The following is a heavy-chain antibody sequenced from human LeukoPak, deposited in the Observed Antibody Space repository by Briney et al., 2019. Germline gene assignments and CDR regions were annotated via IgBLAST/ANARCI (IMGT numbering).Heavy chain of an antibody. D-gene: IGHD6-13*01. J-gene: IGHJ5*02. Sequence: SETLSLTCTVSGGSVSSTTSSWVWIRQPPGKGLEWIATIYYTGTTFYNPSLKSRVTMSVDTSKNQFSLRLNSVTAADTAVYYCTRDPSSSWYNWFDPWGQGTLVTVSS. CDR2: IYYTGTT. CDR1: GGSVSSTTSS. V-gene: IGHV4-39*07. CDR3: TRDPSSSWYNWFDP.